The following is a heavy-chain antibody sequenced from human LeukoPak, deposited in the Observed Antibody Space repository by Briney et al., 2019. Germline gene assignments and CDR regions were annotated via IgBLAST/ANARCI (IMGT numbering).Heavy chain of an antibody. V-gene: IGHV1-69*13. Sequence: SVKVSCKASGYTFTSYGISWVRQAPGQGLEWMGGIIPIFGTANYAQKFQGRVTITADESTSTAYMELRSLRSDDTAVYYCAREKGGWYGQDAFDIWGQGTMVTVSS. J-gene: IGHJ3*02. CDR1: GYTFTSYG. CDR3: AREKGGWYGQDAFDI. D-gene: IGHD6-19*01. CDR2: IIPIFGTA.